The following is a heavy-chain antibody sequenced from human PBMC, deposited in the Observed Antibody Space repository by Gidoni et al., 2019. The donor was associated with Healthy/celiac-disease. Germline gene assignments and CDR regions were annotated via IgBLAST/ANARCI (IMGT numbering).Heavy chain of an antibody. CDR3: ARGNNWKGSHYYYYYGMDV. Sequence: QVQLVQSGAEVKKPGSSVKVSCKASGGTFRSYAISWVRQAPGQGLEWMGGIIPIFGIANYAQKFQGRVTITADKSTSTAYMELSSLRSEDTAVYYCARGNNWKGSHYYYYYGMDVWGQGTTVTVSS. CDR1: GGTFRSYA. D-gene: IGHD1-20*01. J-gene: IGHJ6*02. CDR2: IIPIFGIA. V-gene: IGHV1-69*17.